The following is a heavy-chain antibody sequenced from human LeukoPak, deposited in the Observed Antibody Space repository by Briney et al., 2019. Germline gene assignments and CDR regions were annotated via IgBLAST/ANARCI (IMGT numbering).Heavy chain of an antibody. CDR1: SGSINSYY. Sequence: SETLPLTCTVSSGSINSYYWGWVRQPAGRGLEWIGRTYTTGKTDYNPSLKSRLTMSIDTSKRQFSLNLTSVTAADTAIYFCARHGYTASHYFLDFWSQGTLVTVSS. V-gene: IGHV4-4*07. CDR2: TYTTGKT. D-gene: IGHD3-16*01. CDR3: ARHGYTASHYFLDF. J-gene: IGHJ4*02.